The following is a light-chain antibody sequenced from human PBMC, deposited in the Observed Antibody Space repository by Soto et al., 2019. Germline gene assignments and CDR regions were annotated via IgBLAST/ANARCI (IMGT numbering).Light chain of an antibody. V-gene: IGLV1-47*02. CDR2: SNN. Sequence: QSVLTQPPSASGTPGQRVTISCSGSTSNIGSNYVYWYQQLPGTAPKLLIYSNNQRPSGVPDRFSGSKSGTSASLAISGLRSADEADYYCAACHDSLSGPVFGGGTKLTVL. CDR1: TSNIGSNY. J-gene: IGLJ2*01. CDR3: AACHDSLSGPV.